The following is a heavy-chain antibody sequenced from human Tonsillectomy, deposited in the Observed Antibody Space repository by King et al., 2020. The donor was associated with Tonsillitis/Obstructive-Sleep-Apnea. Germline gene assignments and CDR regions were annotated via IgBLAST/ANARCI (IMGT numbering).Heavy chain of an antibody. J-gene: IGHJ6*03. V-gene: IGHV1-46*01. Sequence: QLVQSGAEVKKPGASVKASCKASGYTFTSYYMHWVRQAPGQGLEWMGIINPSGGSTRYAQKFQGRVTMTRDTSTSTVYMELSSLRSEDTAVYYCARGGGHCSSTSCYSDYYYYYYMDVWGKGTTVTVSS. CDR1: GYTFTSYY. CDR2: INPSGGST. CDR3: ARGGGHCSSTSCYSDYYYYYYMDV. D-gene: IGHD2-2*02.